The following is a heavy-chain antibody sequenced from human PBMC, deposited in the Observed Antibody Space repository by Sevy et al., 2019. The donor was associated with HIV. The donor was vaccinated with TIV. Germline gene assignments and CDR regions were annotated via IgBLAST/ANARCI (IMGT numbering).Heavy chain of an antibody. J-gene: IGHJ6*02. V-gene: IGHV3-30*18. D-gene: IGHD3-10*01. CDR2: ISYDGSNK. CDR1: GFTFSSYG. Sequence: GGSLRLSCAASGFTFSSYGMHWVRQAPGKGLEWVAVISYDGSNKYYADSVKGRFTISRDNSKNTLYLQMNSLRAEDTAVYYCANLRHYYRSGSYHQVYGMDVRGQGTTVTVSS. CDR3: ANLRHYYRSGSYHQVYGMDV.